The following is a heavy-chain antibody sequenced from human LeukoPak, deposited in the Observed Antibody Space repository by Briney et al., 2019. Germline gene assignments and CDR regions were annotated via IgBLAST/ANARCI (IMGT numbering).Heavy chain of an antibody. J-gene: IGHJ3*02. CDR2: IYHSGGT. CDR3: ARGGPYGYDAFDI. D-gene: IGHD5-18*01. V-gene: IGHV4-38-2*02. CDR1: GGSISSYY. Sequence: SETLSLTCTVSGGSISSYYWGWIRQPPGKGLEWIGSIYHSGGTYYNPSLKSRVTISVDTSKNQFSLKLSSVTAADTAVYYCARGGPYGYDAFDIWGQGTMVTVSS.